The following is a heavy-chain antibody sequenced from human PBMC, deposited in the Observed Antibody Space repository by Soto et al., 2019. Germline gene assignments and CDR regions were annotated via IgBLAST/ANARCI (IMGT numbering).Heavy chain of an antibody. V-gene: IGHV3-23*01. J-gene: IGHJ4*02. Sequence: GGSLRLSCAASGFTFSSYAMSWVRQAPGKGLEWVSAISGSGGSTYYADSVKGRFTISRDNSKNTLYLQMNSLRAEDTAVYYCAKPERDPDNQLVAYGYWGQGTLVTVSS. CDR2: ISGSGGST. D-gene: IGHD6-13*01. CDR3: AKPERDPDNQLVAYGY. CDR1: GFTFSSYA.